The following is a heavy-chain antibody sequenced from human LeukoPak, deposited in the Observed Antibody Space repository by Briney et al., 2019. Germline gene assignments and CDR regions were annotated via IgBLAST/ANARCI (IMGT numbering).Heavy chain of an antibody. CDR2: IRSKAYGGTT. V-gene: IGHV3-49*04. CDR3: TAIHGDYADFDY. CDR1: GFTFGDYA. Sequence: GRSLRLSCTASGFTFGDYAMSWVRQAPGKGLEWVGFIRSKAYGGTTEYAASVKGRFTISRDDSKSIAYLQMNSLKTEDTAVYYCTAIHGDYADFDYWGQGTLVTVSS. D-gene: IGHD4-17*01. J-gene: IGHJ4*02.